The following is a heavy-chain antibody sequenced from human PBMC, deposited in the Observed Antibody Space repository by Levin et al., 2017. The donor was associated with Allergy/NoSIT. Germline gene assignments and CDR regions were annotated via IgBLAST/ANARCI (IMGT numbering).Heavy chain of an antibody. CDR1: GFIFTSSA. CDR2: IVVGSGNT. Sequence: SVKVSCKASGFIFTSSAMQWVRQTRGQRLEWIGWIVVGSGNTNYAQKFQERVTITRDMSTSTAYMELSSLRSEDTAVYYCAAEHYDGSGSLFPTFDYWGQGTLVTVSS. V-gene: IGHV1-58*02. J-gene: IGHJ4*02. CDR3: AAEHYDGSGSLFPTFDY. D-gene: IGHD3-10*01.